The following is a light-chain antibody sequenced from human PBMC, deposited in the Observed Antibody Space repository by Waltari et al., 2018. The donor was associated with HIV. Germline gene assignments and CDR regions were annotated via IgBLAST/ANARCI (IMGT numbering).Light chain of an antibody. V-gene: IGLV3-16*01. CDR3: LSTDISGSYLV. CDR1: ALPKKY. Sequence: SYELTQPPSVSVSLGQMAKITCSGEALPKKYVLWYQQKSGQFPVLVIYKDTERPSGIPERFSGSRSGTIVTLTIRGVQAEDEADYYCLSTDISGSYLVFGGGTQLTVL. CDR2: KDT. J-gene: IGLJ7*01.